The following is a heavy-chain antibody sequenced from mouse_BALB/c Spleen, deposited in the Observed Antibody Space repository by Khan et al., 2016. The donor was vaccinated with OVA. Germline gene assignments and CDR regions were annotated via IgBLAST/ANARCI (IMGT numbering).Heavy chain of an antibody. CDR3: ARNYGYFVEYFDV. J-gene: IGHJ1*01. CDR2: IWSGGST. CDR1: GFSLISYG. V-gene: IGHV2-9*02. D-gene: IGHD2-2*01. Sequence: QMQLKESGPGLVAPSQSLSITCTVSGFSLISYGIHWVRQPPGKSLEWLGVIWSGGSTNYNSALMSRLSISKDNSKSQVFLKMNSLQIDDTAMYYCARNYGYFVEYFDVWGAGTTVTVSS.